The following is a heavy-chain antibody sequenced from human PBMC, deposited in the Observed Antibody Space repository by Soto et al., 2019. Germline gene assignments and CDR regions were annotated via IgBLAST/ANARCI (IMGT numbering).Heavy chain of an antibody. Sequence: LSLTCAVYGGSFSGYYWSWIRQPPGKGLEWIGEINHSGSTNYNPSLKSRVTISVDTSKNQFSLKLSSVTAADTAVYYCASQGDVDTAMVDYYYGMDVWGQGTTVTVSS. CDR1: GGSFSGYY. D-gene: IGHD5-18*01. V-gene: IGHV4-34*01. CDR2: INHSGST. CDR3: ASQGDVDTAMVDYYYGMDV. J-gene: IGHJ6*02.